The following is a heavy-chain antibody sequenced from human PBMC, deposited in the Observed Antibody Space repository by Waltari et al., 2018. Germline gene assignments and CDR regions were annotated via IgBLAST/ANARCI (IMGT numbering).Heavy chain of an antibody. J-gene: IGHJ4*02. D-gene: IGHD1-1*01. V-gene: IGHV1-2*04. CDR1: GYPFTGYY. CDR3: ARVAGSIPTDYFDY. CDR2: INPNSGGT. Sequence: QVQLVQSGAEVKKPGASVTVSCKASGYPFTGYYTPRVPQAPGHGLDWMGWINPNSGGTNYAQKFQGWVTMTRDTSISTAYMELSRLRSDDTAVYYCARVAGSIPTDYFDYWGQGTLVTVSS.